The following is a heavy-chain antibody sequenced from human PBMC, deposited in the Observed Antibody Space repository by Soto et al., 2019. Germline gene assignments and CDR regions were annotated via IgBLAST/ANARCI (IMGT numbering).Heavy chain of an antibody. CDR2: IRSDGGDT. J-gene: IGHJ5*02. Sequence: GGSLRLSCAASGFTFSSYWMHWVRQAPGKGLVWVSRIRSDGGDTTYADAVKGRFTISRDNAKNTLYLQMNSLRAKDTAVYYCARDLISGSGSYDPWGQGTLVTVSS. D-gene: IGHD3-10*01. CDR1: GFTFSSYW. CDR3: ARDLISGSGSYDP. V-gene: IGHV3-74*03.